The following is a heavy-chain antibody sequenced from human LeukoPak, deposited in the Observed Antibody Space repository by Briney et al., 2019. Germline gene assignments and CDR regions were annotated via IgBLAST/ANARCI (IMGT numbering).Heavy chain of an antibody. CDR2: MNPNSGNT. D-gene: IGHD6-19*01. Sequence: ASVKVSCKASGYTFTSYDINWVRQATGQGLEWMGWMNPNSGNTGYAQKFQGRVTFSSNISISTAYMELSSLRSEDTAVYYCAKGGFSTGWYSPWYFDLWGRGTLVTVSS. J-gene: IGHJ2*01. V-gene: IGHV1-8*03. CDR1: GYTFTSYD. CDR3: AKGGFSTGWYSPWYFDL.